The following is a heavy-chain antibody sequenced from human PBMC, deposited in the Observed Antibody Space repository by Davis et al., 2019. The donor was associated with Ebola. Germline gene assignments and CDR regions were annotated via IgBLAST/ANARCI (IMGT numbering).Heavy chain of an antibody. V-gene: IGHV2-70*16. Sequence: TLSLTCTVSGVSISRHYWSWIRQPPGKALEWLARIDWDDDKFYSTSLESRLIISKDTSKNQVVLTMTNMDPADTATYYCARMGDYYYMDVWGKGTTVTVSS. CDR2: IDWDDDK. CDR1: GVSISRHY. CDR3: ARMGDYYYMDV. J-gene: IGHJ6*03.